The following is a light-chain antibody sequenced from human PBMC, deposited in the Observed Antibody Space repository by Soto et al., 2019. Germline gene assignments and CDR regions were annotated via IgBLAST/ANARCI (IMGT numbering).Light chain of an antibody. J-gene: IGKJ4*01. Sequence: EIVCTQSPCTLSLSPGERATLSCRASQSFSSDYLAWYQQRPGQAPRLLIYAASSRATGIPDRFSGSGSGTDFTLTISRLEPEDFAVYYCQQYGSSPLTFGGGTKVDIK. CDR1: QSFSSDY. CDR3: QQYGSSPLT. V-gene: IGKV3-20*01. CDR2: AAS.